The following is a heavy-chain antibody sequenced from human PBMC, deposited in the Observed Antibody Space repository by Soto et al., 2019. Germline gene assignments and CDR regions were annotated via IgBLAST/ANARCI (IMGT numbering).Heavy chain of an antibody. CDR2: TYYRSKWYN. D-gene: IGHD3-16*01. J-gene: IGHJ6*02. V-gene: IGHV6-1*01. CDR1: GVSVSSNSAT. Sequence: SHTLSLTCAISGVSVSSNSATWNAIRQFPSRGLEWLGRTYYRSKWYNDYAVSVKSRITINPDTSKNQFSLQLNSVTPEDTAVYYCARVVLFYWGEGVDYYYGMDVWGQGTTVTVSS. CDR3: ARVVLFYWGEGVDYYYGMDV.